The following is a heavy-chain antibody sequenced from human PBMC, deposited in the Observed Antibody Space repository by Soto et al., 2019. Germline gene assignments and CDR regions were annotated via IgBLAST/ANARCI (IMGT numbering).Heavy chain of an antibody. CDR1: GFTFSSYG. J-gene: IGHJ4*02. V-gene: IGHV3-30*18. CDR2: ISYDGSNK. D-gene: IGHD3-22*01. CDR3: ANVCYYDSSGPY. Sequence: GGSLRLSCAASGFTFSSYGMHWVRQAPGKGLEWVAVISYDGSNKYYADSVKGRFTVSRDNSKNTLYLQMNSLRAEDTAVYYCANVCYYDSSGPYWGQGTLVTVSA.